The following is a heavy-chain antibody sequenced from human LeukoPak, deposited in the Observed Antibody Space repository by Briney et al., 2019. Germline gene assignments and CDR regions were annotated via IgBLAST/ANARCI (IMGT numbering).Heavy chain of an antibody. CDR3: ATGAASIGWLSHDH. D-gene: IGHD2-15*01. V-gene: IGHV3-23*01. CDR2: ISGSASIT. Sequence: GGSLRLSCAASGFTFSSFSMSWVRQTPGKRLEWVSDISGSASITKYADSVKGRFIISRDNSKNTLFLQMNSLTAEDTAVYYCATGAASIGWLSHDHWGQGTLVTVSS. CDR1: GFTFSSFS. J-gene: IGHJ4*02.